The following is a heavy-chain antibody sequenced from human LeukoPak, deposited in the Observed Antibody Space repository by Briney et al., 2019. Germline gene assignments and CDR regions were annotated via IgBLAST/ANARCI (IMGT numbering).Heavy chain of an antibody. J-gene: IGHJ4*02. CDR3: ARDGSRDTALDY. V-gene: IGHV1-46*01. CDR1: GYTLTSYY. D-gene: IGHD5-18*01. CDR2: INPSGGST. Sequence: ASVKVSCKASGYTLTSYYMHWVRQAPGQGLEWMGIINPSGGSTSYAQKFQGRVTMTRDTSTSTVYMELSSLRSEDTAVYYCARDGSRDTALDYWGQGTLVTVSS.